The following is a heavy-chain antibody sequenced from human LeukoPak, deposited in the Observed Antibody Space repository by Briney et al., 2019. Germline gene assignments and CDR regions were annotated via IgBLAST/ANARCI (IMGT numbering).Heavy chain of an antibody. CDR3: ARSQWLETYYFDY. CDR1: GFTFSSYA. CDR2: ISYDGSNK. Sequence: PGGSLRLSCAASGFTFSSYAMHWVRQAPGKGLEWVAVISYDGSNKYYADSVKGRFTISRDNSKNTLYLQMNSLRAEDTAVYYCARSQWLETYYFDYWGQGTLVTVSS. V-gene: IGHV3-30-3*01. D-gene: IGHD6-19*01. J-gene: IGHJ4*02.